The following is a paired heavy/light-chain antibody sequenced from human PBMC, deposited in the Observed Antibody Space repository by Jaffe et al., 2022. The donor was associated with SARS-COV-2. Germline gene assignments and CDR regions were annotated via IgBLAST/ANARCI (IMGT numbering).Heavy chain of an antibody. V-gene: IGHV3-48*01. D-gene: IGHD1-26*01. Sequence: EVQLVQSGGGLVQPGGSLRLSCAASGFTFGSYSMNWVRQAPGKGLEWVSYINSGSRVLNYAASVKGRFTISRDNAKNSLYLQLDSLRGEDTAVYYCAREGVGAYDAFDVWGQGTVVTVSS. CDR3: AREGVGAYDAFDV. CDR2: INSGSRVL. J-gene: IGHJ3*01. CDR1: GFTFGSYS.
Light chain of an antibody. CDR2: GAF. Sequence: DTQMTQSPPSLPASVGDRVTITCRASQDISNFLAWYQQKPGKAPKLLIYGAFTLQSGVPSRFSGSGSGTDFTLTISSLQPEDFATYYCQKYNSAPRTFGGGTKVEIK. CDR3: QKYNSAPRT. CDR1: QDISNF. V-gene: IGKV1-27*01. J-gene: IGKJ4*01.